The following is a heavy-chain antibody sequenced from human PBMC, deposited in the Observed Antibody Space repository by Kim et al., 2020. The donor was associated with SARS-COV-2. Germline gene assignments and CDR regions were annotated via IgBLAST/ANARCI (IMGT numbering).Heavy chain of an antibody. CDR3: VREDYGSGSYYYYGMDV. V-gene: IGHV4-59*01. J-gene: IGHJ6*02. Sequence: SETLSLTCTVSGGSISSYYWSWIRQPPGKGLEWIGYIYYSGSTNYNPSLKSRVTISVDTSKNQFSLKLSSVTAADTAVYYCVREDYGSGSYYYYGMDVWGQGTTVTVSS. CDR1: GGSISSYY. CDR2: IYYSGST. D-gene: IGHD3-10*01.